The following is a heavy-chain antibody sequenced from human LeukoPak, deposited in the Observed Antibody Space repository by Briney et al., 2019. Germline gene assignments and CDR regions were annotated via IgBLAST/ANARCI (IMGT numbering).Heavy chain of an antibody. Sequence: GASVNVPCKASGYTFNGYYIHWVRQAPGQGLEWMGWINPNSGVTNYAQNFQGRVTMTRDTSISTAYMELSRLTSDDTAVYYCARWRAVPVEYLQYWGQGILVTVSS. V-gene: IGHV1-2*02. CDR2: INPNSGVT. CDR3: ARWRAVPVEYLQY. D-gene: IGHD6-19*01. J-gene: IGHJ1*01. CDR1: GYTFNGYY.